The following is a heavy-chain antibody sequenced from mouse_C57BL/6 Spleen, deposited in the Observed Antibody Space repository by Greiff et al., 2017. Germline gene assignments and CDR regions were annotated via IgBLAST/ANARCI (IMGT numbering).Heavy chain of an antibody. CDR1: GYTFTSYT. Sequence: LVESGAELARPGASVKMSCKASGYTFTSYTMHWVKQRPGQGLEWIGYINPSSGYTKYNQKFKDKATLTADKSSSTAYMQLSSLTSEDSAVYYCGRGYYFDYWGQGTTLTVSS. J-gene: IGHJ2*01. V-gene: IGHV1-4*01. CDR2: INPSSGYT. CDR3: GRGYYFDY.